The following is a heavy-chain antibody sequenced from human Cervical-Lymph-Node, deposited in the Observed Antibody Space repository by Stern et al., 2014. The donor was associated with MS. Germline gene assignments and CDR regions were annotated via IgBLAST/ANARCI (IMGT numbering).Heavy chain of an antibody. CDR3: ARDRVVVPAAILGAYYYYGMDV. D-gene: IGHD2-2*02. Sequence: VQLVESGAEVKKPGSSVKVSCKASGGTFSSYAISWVRQAPGQGLEWMGGIIPIFGTANYAQKFQGRVTITADESTSTAYMELSSLRSEDTAVYYCARDRVVVPAAILGAYYYYGMDVWGQGTTVTVSS. V-gene: IGHV1-69*01. CDR1: GGTFSSYA. CDR2: IIPIFGTA. J-gene: IGHJ6*02.